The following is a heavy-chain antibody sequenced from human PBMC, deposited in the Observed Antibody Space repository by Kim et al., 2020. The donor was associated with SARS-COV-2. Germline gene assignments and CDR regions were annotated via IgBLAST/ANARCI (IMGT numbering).Heavy chain of an antibody. D-gene: IGHD2-2*01. J-gene: IGHJ6*02. V-gene: IGHV3-7*03. CDR2: IKQDGSEK. CDR3: ARDRAYQLPRHYYYYYGMDV. CDR1: GFTFSSYW. Sequence: GGSLRLSCAASGFTFSSYWMSWVRQAPGKGLEWVANIKQDGSEKYYVDSVKGRFTISRDNAKNSLYLQMNSLRAEDTAVYYCARDRAYQLPRHYYYYYGMDVWGQGTTVTVSS.